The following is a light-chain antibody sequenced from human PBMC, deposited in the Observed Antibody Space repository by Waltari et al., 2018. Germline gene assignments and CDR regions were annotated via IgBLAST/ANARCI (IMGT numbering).Light chain of an antibody. Sequence: QSVLTQPPSASGTPGQRVTISCSGSSSNIGFNTVSWYHQGPGTAPKLLIYTDNQRPSGGPDRFSGSKSGSSAPLAISGLQSEDEAEYYCAAWDDSLNGWVFGGGTKVTVV. CDR2: TDN. J-gene: IGLJ3*02. CDR3: AAWDDSLNGWV. V-gene: IGLV1-44*01. CDR1: SSNIGFNT.